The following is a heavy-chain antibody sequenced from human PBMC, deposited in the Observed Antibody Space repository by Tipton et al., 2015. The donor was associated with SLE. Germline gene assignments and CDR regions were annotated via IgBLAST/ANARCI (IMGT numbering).Heavy chain of an antibody. CDR1: GGSFSGYY. Sequence: LRLSCAVYGGSFSGYYWSWIRQPPGKGLEWIGEINHSGSTNYNPSLKSRVTISVDTSKNQFSLKLSSVTAADTAVYYCARGGSGSYHWYMDVWGKGTSVTVSS. CDR3: ARGGSGSYHWYMDV. J-gene: IGHJ6*03. CDR2: INHSGST. D-gene: IGHD1-26*01. V-gene: IGHV4-34*01.